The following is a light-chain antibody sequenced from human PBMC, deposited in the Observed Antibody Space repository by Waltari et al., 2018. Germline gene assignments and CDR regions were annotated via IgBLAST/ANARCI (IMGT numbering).Light chain of an antibody. Sequence: SCRASQRVGRNLAWYQQKPGQAPRLLIYDASTRATGIPDRFSGSGSGTDFSLTISRLESEDFAVYYCQKYVNLPATFGQGTKVEIK. CDR3: QKYVNLPAT. J-gene: IGKJ1*01. V-gene: IGKV3D-15*02. CDR1: QRVGRN. CDR2: DAS.